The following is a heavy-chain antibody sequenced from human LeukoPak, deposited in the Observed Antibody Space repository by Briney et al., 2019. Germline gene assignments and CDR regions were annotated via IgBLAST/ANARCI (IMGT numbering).Heavy chain of an antibody. CDR1: GGTISSHY. CDR3: ARGPIAVAGMTSLGYFDL. V-gene: IGHV4-59*11. Sequence: SETLSLTCTVSGGTISSHYWSWIRQPPGEGLEWIGYIYYSGSTNYNPSLKSRVTISVDTSKNQFSLKLSSVTAADTAVYYCARGPIAVAGMTSLGYFDLWGRGTLVTVSS. D-gene: IGHD6-19*01. CDR2: IYYSGST. J-gene: IGHJ2*01.